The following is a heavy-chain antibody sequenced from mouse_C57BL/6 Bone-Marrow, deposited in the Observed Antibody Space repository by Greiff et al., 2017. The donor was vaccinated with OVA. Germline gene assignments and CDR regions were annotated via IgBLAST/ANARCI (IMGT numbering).Heavy chain of an antibody. CDR3: ARSIYYDYDYAMDY. Sequence: DVQLQESGPVLVKPGASVKMSCKASGYTFTDYYMNWVKQSHGKSLEWIGVINPYNGGTSYNQKFKGKATLTVDKSSSTAYMELNSLTSEDSAVYYCARSIYYDYDYAMDYWGQGTSVTVSS. V-gene: IGHV1-19*01. CDR2: INPYNGGT. J-gene: IGHJ4*01. D-gene: IGHD2-4*01. CDR1: GYTFTDYY.